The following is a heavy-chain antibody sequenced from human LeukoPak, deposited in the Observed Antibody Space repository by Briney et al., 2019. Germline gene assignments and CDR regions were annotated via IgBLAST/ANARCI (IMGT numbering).Heavy chain of an antibody. CDR3: ARDLRWQLANYGMDV. Sequence: VASVNVSCKASGYTFTSYGLSWVRQAPGKGLEGMGWISAYSGNTNYAQKLQGRVTMTTDTSTSTAYMELRSLRSDETAVYYCARDLRWQLANYGMDVWGQGTTVTVSS. J-gene: IGHJ6*02. V-gene: IGHV1-18*01. D-gene: IGHD6-6*01. CDR2: ISAYSGNT. CDR1: GYTFTSYG.